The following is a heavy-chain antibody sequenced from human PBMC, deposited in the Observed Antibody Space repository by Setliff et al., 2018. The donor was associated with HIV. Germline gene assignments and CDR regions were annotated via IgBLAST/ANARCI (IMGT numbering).Heavy chain of an antibody. V-gene: IGHV3-66*02. CDR2: IYSGGST. D-gene: IGHD3-3*01. Sequence: GGSLRLSCAASGFIFSDHWMTWVRQAPGKGLEWVSTIYSGGSTYHADSVKGRFTLSRDTSKNTLFLQMNSLRPEDTAVYYCARVRLYNTALDYWGQGTLVT. J-gene: IGHJ4*02. CDR3: ARVRLYNTALDY. CDR1: GFIFSDHW.